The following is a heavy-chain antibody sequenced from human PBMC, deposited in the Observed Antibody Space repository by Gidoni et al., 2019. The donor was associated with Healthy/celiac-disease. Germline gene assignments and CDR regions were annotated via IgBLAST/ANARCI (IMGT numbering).Heavy chain of an antibody. CDR3: ARSIAAAGTFQH. CDR2: ISSSSSTI. D-gene: IGHD6-13*01. Sequence: EVQLVESGGGLVQPGGSLRLPCAAAGFTFSSYSMTWVRQAPGKGLEWVAYISSSSSTIYYADSVKGRFTISRDNAKNSLYLQMNSLRDEDTAVYYCARSIAAAGTFQHWGQGTLVTVSS. V-gene: IGHV3-48*02. CDR1: GFTFSSYS. J-gene: IGHJ1*01.